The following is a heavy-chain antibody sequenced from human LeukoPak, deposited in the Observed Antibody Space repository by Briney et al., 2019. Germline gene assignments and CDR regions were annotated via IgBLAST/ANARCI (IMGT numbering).Heavy chain of an antibody. CDR1: GYTFTSYY. Sequence: ASVKVSCKASGYTFTSYYMHWVRQAPGQGLEWMGIINPSGGSTSYAQKFQGRVTMTEDTSTDTAYMELSSLRSEDTAVYYCATDPDYYDSSGYYSDYWGQGTLVTVSS. J-gene: IGHJ4*02. D-gene: IGHD3-22*01. CDR3: ATDPDYYDSSGYYSDY. CDR2: INPSGGST. V-gene: IGHV1-46*01.